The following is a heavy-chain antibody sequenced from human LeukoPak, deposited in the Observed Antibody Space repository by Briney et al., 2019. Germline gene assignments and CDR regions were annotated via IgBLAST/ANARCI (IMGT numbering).Heavy chain of an antibody. CDR3: ATSNYFGSGSVYYFEY. V-gene: IGHV1-24*01. CDR2: FDPEDGEA. D-gene: IGHD3-10*01. CDR1: GYTLTKLP. J-gene: IGHJ4*02. Sequence: ASVKVSCRVSGYTLTKLPIHWVRQAPGRGLERMGSFDPEDGEAIYARRFRGRVTMTEDTSTDTAYMELSSLKSVDTAVYYCATSNYFGSGSVYYFEYWGQGTLVTVSS.